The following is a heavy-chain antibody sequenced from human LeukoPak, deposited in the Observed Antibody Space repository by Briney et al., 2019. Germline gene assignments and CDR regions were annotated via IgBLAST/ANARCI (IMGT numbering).Heavy chain of an antibody. CDR3: ARGDGYNDAEYHQH. CDR1: GFTFSSYG. D-gene: IGHD5-24*01. CDR2: IWYDGSNK. J-gene: IGHJ1*01. V-gene: IGHV3-33*01. Sequence: GGSLRFSCAASGFTFSSYGMHWVRQAPGKGLEGVAVIWYDGSNKYYGDSVKGRFTISRDNSKKTLYLQMNSLRVEDTAVYYCARGDGYNDAEYHQHWGQGTLVTVS.